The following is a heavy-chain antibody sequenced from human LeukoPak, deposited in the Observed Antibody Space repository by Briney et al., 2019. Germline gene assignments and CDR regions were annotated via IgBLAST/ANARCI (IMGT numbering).Heavy chain of an antibody. CDR3: ARWELLDY. CDR2: IYYSGST. V-gene: IGHV4-59*01. J-gene: IGHJ4*02. Sequence: PSETLSLTCTVSGDSINSYYWSWIRQPPGKGLEWIGYIYYSGSTNYNPSLKSRVTISVDTSKNQFSLKLSSVTAADTAVYYCARWELLDYWGQGTLVTVSS. D-gene: IGHD1-26*01. CDR1: GDSINSYY.